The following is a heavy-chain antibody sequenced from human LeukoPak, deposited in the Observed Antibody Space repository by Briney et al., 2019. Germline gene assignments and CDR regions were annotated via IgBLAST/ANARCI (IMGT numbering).Heavy chain of an antibody. CDR1: GLTFSSYW. Sequence: GGSLRLSCAASGLTFSSYWMSWVRQAPGKGLEWVANIKQDGSEQDTAHPVKGRFTISRDNANNSLYLQMNSLRAEDTAVYYCARDPWELPFDYWGQGTLVTVSS. CDR2: IKQDGSEQ. CDR3: ARDPWELPFDY. V-gene: IGHV3-7*01. J-gene: IGHJ4*02. D-gene: IGHD1-26*01.